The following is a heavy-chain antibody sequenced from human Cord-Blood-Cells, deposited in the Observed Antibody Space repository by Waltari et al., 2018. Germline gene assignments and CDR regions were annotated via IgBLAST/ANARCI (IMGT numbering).Heavy chain of an antibody. CDR1: GGTFSSYA. V-gene: IGHV1-69*06. J-gene: IGHJ6*02. Sequence: KKPGSSVKVSCKASGGTFSSYAISWVRQAPGQGLEWMGGIIPIFGTANYAQKFQGRVTITADKSTSTAYMELSSLRSEDTAVYYCARDNPASGYVSLYQSDYYGMDVWGQGTTVTVSS. D-gene: IGHD5-12*01. CDR3: ARDNPASGYVSLYQSDYYGMDV. CDR2: IIPIFGTA.